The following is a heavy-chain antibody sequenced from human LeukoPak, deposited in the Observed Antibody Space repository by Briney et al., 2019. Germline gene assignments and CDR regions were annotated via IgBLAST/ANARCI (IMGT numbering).Heavy chain of an antibody. V-gene: IGHV1-69*06. J-gene: IGHJ4*02. CDR2: IIPIFGTA. D-gene: IGHD2-21*01. Sequence: GASVKVSCKASGGTFSSYAISWVRQAPGQGPEWMGGIIPIFGTANYAQKFQGRVTITADKSTSTAYMELSSLRSEDTAVYYCARRGDLYESLYYFDYWGQGTLVTVSS. CDR3: ARRGDLYESLYYFDY. CDR1: GGTFSSYA.